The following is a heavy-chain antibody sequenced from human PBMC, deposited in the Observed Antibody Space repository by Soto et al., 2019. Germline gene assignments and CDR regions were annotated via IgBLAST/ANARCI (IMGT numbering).Heavy chain of an antibody. Sequence: GGSLRLSCAASGFSFSSYTINWVRQAPGRGLEWVSSISSTSSYIYYADSVKGRFTISRDNANNSLYLQMSSLRVEDTAVYYCATIATRFYWGRGALVTVSS. CDR1: GFSFSSYT. V-gene: IGHV3-21*01. D-gene: IGHD6-6*01. CDR2: ISSTSSYI. J-gene: IGHJ4*02. CDR3: ATIATRFY.